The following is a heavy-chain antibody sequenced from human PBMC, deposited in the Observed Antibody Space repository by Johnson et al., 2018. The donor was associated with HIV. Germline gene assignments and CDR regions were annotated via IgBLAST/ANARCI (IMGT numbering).Heavy chain of an antibody. CDR1: GLTFSSYA. CDR2: ISYDGSNK. CDR3: ARVPLDDWHSDAFDI. D-gene: IGHD1-1*01. V-gene: IGHV3-30*14. J-gene: IGHJ3*02. Sequence: VQVVESGGGVVQPGRSLRLSCVVSGLTFSSYAMYCVRQAPGKGLEWVAVISYDGSNKYYADSVKGRFTISRDNSKNTLYLQMNSLRAEDTAVYYCARVPLDDWHSDAFDIWGQGTMVTVSS.